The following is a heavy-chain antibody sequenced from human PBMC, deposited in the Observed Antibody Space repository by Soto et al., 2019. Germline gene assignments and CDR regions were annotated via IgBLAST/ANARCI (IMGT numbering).Heavy chain of an antibody. CDR2: IYYSGST. Sequence: SETLSLTCTVSGGSVSSSSYYWGWIRQPPGKGLEWIGSIYYSGSTYYNPSLKSRVTISVDTSKNQFSLKLSSVTAADTAVYYCGTGYSYGYSSAHHAFDIWGQGTMVTVSS. D-gene: IGHD5-18*01. CDR3: GTGYSYGYSSAHHAFDI. V-gene: IGHV4-39*01. CDR1: GGSVSSSSYY. J-gene: IGHJ3*02.